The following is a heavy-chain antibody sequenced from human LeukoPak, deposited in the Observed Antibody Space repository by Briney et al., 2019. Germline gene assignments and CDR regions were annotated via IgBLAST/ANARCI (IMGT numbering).Heavy chain of an antibody. D-gene: IGHD3-9*01. Sequence: GGSLRLSCAASGFTLRSYSMNWVRQAPGKGLQWVSYLSISSSTIYYADSVKGRFTISRDNAKNSLYLQMNSLRDEDTAVYYCANILPPRGLQKDYYYYYGMDVWGQGTTVTVSS. CDR3: ANILPPRGLQKDYYYYYGMDV. CDR1: GFTLRSYS. CDR2: LSISSSTI. J-gene: IGHJ6*02. V-gene: IGHV3-48*02.